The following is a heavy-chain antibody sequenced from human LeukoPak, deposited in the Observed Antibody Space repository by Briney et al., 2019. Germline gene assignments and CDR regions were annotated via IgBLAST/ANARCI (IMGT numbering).Heavy chain of an antibody. V-gene: IGHV3-21*01. Sequence: PGGSLRLSCAASGFTFSSYSMNWVRQAPGKGLEWVSSISSSSSYIYYADSVKGRFTISRDNAKNSLYLQMNSLSAEDTAVCYCAREVEYDILTGQHWFDPWGQGTLVTVSS. CDR2: ISSSSSYI. CDR3: AREVEYDILTGQHWFDP. CDR1: GFTFSSYS. D-gene: IGHD3-9*01. J-gene: IGHJ5*02.